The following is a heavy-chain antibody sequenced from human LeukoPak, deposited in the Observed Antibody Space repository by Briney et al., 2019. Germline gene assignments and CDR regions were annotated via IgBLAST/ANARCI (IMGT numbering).Heavy chain of an antibody. CDR3: ARDSRLSTGVSDY. CDR2: IRGGGGSA. CDR1: GFTFSAYA. J-gene: IGHJ4*02. V-gene: IGHV3-23*01. Sequence: PGGSLRLSCTASGFTFSAYAMMWVRQAPGKGPEWVSAIRGGGGSAFYADSVKGRFTISRDNSKNTLYLQMNSLRAEDTAVYYCARDSRLSTGVSDYWGQGTLVTVSS. D-gene: IGHD1-14*01.